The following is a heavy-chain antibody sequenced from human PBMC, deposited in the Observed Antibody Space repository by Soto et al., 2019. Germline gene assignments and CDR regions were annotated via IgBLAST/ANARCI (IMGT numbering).Heavy chain of an antibody. J-gene: IGHJ4*02. D-gene: IGHD5-12*01. Sequence: EVLLVESGGGLVQPGGSLRLSCAASGFTFRGYAMHWVRQAPGKGLEYVSSISSDGGSTYYVNSVKGRFAISRDNSKNTMYLQLGSLRTDDMAVYYCARDGVATRAFDYWGQGTLVTVSS. CDR1: GFTFRGYA. V-gene: IGHV3-64*01. CDR3: ARDGVATRAFDY. CDR2: ISSDGGST.